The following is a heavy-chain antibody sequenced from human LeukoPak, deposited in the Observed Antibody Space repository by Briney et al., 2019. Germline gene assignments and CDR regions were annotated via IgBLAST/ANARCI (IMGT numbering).Heavy chain of an antibody. CDR1: GFTLSNYP. Sequence: GGSLRLSCSASGFTLSNYPMYWVRQAPGKGLEYVAAISTDGGSTYYADSVKGRFTISRDNSKNTLYLQMSSLRAEDTAVYYCVKDLRVGGDYWGQGTLVTVSS. J-gene: IGHJ4*02. D-gene: IGHD3-16*01. CDR2: ISTDGGST. V-gene: IGHV3-64D*06. CDR3: VKDLRVGGDY.